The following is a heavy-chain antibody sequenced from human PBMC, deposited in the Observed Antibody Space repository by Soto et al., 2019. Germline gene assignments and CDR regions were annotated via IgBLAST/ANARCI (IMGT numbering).Heavy chain of an antibody. CDR1: GWSFSCYY. Sequence: KPSETLSLSCAVYGWSFSCYYWSWIRQPPGKGLEWIGEINHSGSTNYNPSLKSRVTISVATSKNQFSLKLSSVTAADTAVYYCARGKVAYYDFWSGYAPTVHGMDVWGQGTTVTAP. D-gene: IGHD3-3*01. V-gene: IGHV4-34*01. J-gene: IGHJ6*02. CDR3: ARGKVAYYDFWSGYAPTVHGMDV. CDR2: INHSGST.